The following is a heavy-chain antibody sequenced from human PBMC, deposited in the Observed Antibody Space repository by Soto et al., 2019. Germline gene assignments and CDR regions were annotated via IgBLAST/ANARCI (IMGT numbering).Heavy chain of an antibody. Sequence: PSETLSLTCTVSGGSISSYYWSWIRQPPGKGLEWIGYIYYSGSTNYNPSLKSRVTISVDTSKNQFSLKLSSVTAADTAVYYCARHGGRVVPYDYWGQGTLVTVSS. CDR1: GGSISSYY. J-gene: IGHJ4*02. V-gene: IGHV4-59*08. CDR3: ARHGGRVVPYDY. D-gene: IGHD2-2*01. CDR2: IYYSGST.